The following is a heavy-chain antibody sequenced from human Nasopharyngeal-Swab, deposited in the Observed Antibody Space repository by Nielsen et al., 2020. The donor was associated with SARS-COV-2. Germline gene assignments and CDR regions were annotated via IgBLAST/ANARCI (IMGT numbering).Heavy chain of an antibody. CDR1: GFTFSSYW. CDR2: IKEDGNEK. Sequence: GESLKIYCAVSGFTFSSYWMNWVRQAPGKGLEWVANIKEDGNEKQYVDSVKGRFTISRDNAKNSLYLQMNSLRAEDTAVYYCAKELASCVGDCYSAAFDIWGQGTVVGVSS. J-gene: IGHJ3*02. D-gene: IGHD2-21*02. CDR3: AKELASCVGDCYSAAFDI. V-gene: IGHV3-7*01.